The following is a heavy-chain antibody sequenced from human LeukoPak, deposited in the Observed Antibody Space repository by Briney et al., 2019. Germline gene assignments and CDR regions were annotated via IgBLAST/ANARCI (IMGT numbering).Heavy chain of an antibody. J-gene: IGHJ4*02. CDR3: ARADLGSCSGGSCYGHY. D-gene: IGHD2-15*01. Sequence: PGGSLRLSCAASGFTFCDYAMHWVRHAPGKGLEWVSRIGWNSGSIAYADSVKGRFTISRDDAKNTLYLQMNSLRAEDTAVYYCARADLGSCSGGSCYGHYWGQGTLVTVSS. V-gene: IGHV3-9*01. CDR2: IGWNSGSI. CDR1: GFTFCDYA.